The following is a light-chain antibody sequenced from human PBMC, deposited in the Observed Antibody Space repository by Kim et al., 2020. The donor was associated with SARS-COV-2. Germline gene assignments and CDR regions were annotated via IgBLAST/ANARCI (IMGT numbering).Light chain of an antibody. J-gene: IGKJ1*01. CDR2: QAS. Sequence: SASVGDTVRITCRASQSVHIWLAWYQQIPGKAPKLWIHQASNLQSGVPSRFSGRGSGSEFTLTINSLQSGDFATYYCQQYHTHSTFGQGTKVDIK. CDR3: QQYHTHST. V-gene: IGKV1-5*03. CDR1: QSVHIW.